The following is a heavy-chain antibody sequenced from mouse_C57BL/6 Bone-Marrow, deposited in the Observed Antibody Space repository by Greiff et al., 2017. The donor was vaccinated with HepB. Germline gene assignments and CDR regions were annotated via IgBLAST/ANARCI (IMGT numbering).Heavy chain of an antibody. Sequence: EVMLVESGAELVRPGASVKLSCTASGFNIKDDYMHWVKQRPEQGLEWIGWIDPENGDTEYASKFQGKATITADTSSNTAYLQLSSLTSEDTAVYYCTVYSNYVGAYWGQGTLVTVSA. J-gene: IGHJ3*01. CDR1: GFNIKDDY. CDR2: IDPENGDT. CDR3: TVYSNYVGAY. D-gene: IGHD2-5*01. V-gene: IGHV14-4*01.